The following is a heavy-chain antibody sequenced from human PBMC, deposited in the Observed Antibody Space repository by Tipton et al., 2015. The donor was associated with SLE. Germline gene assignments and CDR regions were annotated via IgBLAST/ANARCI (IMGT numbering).Heavy chain of an antibody. V-gene: IGHV4-59*11. D-gene: IGHD2-21*01. CDR2: ISYTGNT. J-gene: IGHJ4*02. CDR1: GASISTHY. Sequence: TLSLTCTVSGASISTHYWSWIRQPPGKGLEWIGYISYTGNTNFNPSLKSRVTMSVATSKNQFSLRLTPVTAADTAVYYCARDWGGEALDFWGQGTLVTVSS. CDR3: ARDWGGEALDF.